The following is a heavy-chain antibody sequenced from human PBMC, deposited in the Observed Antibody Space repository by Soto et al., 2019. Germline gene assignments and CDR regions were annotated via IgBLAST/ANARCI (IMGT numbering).Heavy chain of an antibody. CDR3: ARHQQDSQYYYDSSGYYHVDY. CDR2: IYYSGST. D-gene: IGHD3-22*01. Sequence: PSETLSLTCTVSGGSISRSSYYWGWIRQPPGKGLEWIGSIYYSGSTYYNPSLKSRVTISVDTSKNQFSLKLSSVTAADTAVYYCARHQQDSQYYYDSSGYYHVDYWGQGTLVTVSS. V-gene: IGHV4-39*01. CDR1: GGSISRSSYY. J-gene: IGHJ4*02.